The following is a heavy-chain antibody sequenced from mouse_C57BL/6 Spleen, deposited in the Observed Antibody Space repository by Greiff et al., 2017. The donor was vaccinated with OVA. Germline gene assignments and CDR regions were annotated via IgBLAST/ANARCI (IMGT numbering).Heavy chain of an antibody. CDR2: IWGGGST. Sequence: VQLVESGPGLVAPSPCLSITCTASGFSLTSYGVDWVRQPPGKGLEWLGVIWGGGSTNYNSALMSRLSICKDNSKSQVYIKMNRLQTEDTAMYDCAKQGDYGSSYWDFGVWGTGTTVTVAS. J-gene: IGHJ1*03. CDR1: GFSLTSYG. V-gene: IGHV2-9*01. D-gene: IGHD1-1*01. CDR3: AKQGDYGSSYWDFGV.